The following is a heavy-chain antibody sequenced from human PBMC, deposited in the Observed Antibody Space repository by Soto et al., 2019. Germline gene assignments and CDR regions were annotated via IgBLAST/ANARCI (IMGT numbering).Heavy chain of an antibody. Sequence: ASVKVSCKASGYTFTGYYMHWVRQAPGQGLEWMGWINPNSGGTNYAQKFQGRVTMTRDTSISTAYMELSRLRSDDTAVYYCARDPNIVLMVYATWFDHWGQGTLVTVSS. J-gene: IGHJ5*02. CDR1: GYTFTGYY. CDR2: INPNSGGT. D-gene: IGHD2-8*01. V-gene: IGHV1-2*02. CDR3: ARDPNIVLMVYATWFDH.